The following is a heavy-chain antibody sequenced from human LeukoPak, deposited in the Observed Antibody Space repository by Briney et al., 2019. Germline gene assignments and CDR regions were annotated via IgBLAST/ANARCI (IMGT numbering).Heavy chain of an antibody. V-gene: IGHV1-18*01. D-gene: IGHD3-22*01. CDR2: ISAYNGNT. CDR3: ARGPYAVVTKYNWFDP. J-gene: IGHJ5*02. CDR1: GYTFTSYG. Sequence: AASVKVSCKASGYTFTSYGISWVRQAPGQGLEWMGWISAYNGNTNYAQKLQGRVTMTTDTSTSTAYMELRSLRSDDTAVYYCARGPYAVVTKYNWFDPWGQGTLVTVSS.